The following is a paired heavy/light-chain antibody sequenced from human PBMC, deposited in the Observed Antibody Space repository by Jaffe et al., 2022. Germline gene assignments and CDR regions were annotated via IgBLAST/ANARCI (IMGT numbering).Light chain of an antibody. V-gene: IGLV2-11*01. CDR3: CSYAGTYSHV. Sequence: QSALTQPRSVSGSPGQSVTISCTGTSSDVGNYNYVSWYQQHPGKGPKVMIYDVSKRPSGVPDRFSGSKSGNTASLTISGLQAEDEADYYCCSYAGTYSHVFGIGTKVTVL. J-gene: IGLJ1*01. CDR1: SSDVGNYNY. CDR2: DVS.
Heavy chain of an antibody. V-gene: IGHV3-23*01. CDR1: GFTFSNYV. D-gene: IGHD2-21*01. CDR2: ISSSGSGT. Sequence: EVQVLESGGDLVQPGGSLRLSCAASGFTFSNYVMTWVRQAPGRGLEWVSSISSSGSGTYYADSVKGRFTISRDNSKNTLYLQMDTLRAEDTAIYYCAKKSRLIGAWFDPWGQGTLVTVSS. J-gene: IGHJ5*02. CDR3: AKKSRLIGAWFDP.